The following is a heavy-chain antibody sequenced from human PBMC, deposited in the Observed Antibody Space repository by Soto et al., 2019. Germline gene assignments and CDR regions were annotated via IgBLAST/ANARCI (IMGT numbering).Heavy chain of an antibody. V-gene: IGHV3-33*01. Sequence: QVQLVESGGGVVQPGRSLRLSCAASGFTFSSYGMHWVRQAPGKGLEWVAVIWYDGSNKYYADSVKGRFTISRDNSKNPLYLQMNSLRAEDTAVYYCARDRKMWELLLGGFDYWGQGTLVTVSS. CDR3: ARDRKMWELLLGGFDY. J-gene: IGHJ4*02. CDR1: GFTFSSYG. D-gene: IGHD1-26*01. CDR2: IWYDGSNK.